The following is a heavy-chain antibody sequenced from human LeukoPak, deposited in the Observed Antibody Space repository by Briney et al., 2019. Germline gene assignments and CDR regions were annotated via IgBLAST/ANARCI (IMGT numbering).Heavy chain of an antibody. Sequence: GESLKISCKGSGYSFTSYWIGWVRQMPGKGLEWMGIIYPGDSDTRYSPSFQGQVTISADKSISTAYLQWSSLKASDTAMYYCARQWWPYSSSLVSGGDAFDIWGQGTMVTVSS. V-gene: IGHV5-51*01. CDR1: GYSFTSYW. CDR3: ARQWWPYSSSLVSGGDAFDI. D-gene: IGHD6-6*01. CDR2: IYPGDSDT. J-gene: IGHJ3*02.